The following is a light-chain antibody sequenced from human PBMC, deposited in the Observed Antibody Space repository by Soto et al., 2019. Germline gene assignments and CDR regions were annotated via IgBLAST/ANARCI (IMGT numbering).Light chain of an antibody. CDR1: SSDVGYYNL. CDR2: EVY. V-gene: IGLV2-23*02. CDR3: CSYAGVRGAV. Sequence: QSALTQPVSVSGSPGQSVNISCTGTSSDVGYYNLVAWYQQHPGKAPKVLIYEVYKRPSGVSDRFSGSKSGNTASLTISGLQAEDEADYYCCSYAGVRGAVFGGGTQLTVL. J-gene: IGLJ7*01.